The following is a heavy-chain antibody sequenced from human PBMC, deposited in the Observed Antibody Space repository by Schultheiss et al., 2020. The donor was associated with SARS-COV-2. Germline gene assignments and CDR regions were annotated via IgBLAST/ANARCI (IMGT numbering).Heavy chain of an antibody. Sequence: ASVKVSCKASGYTFTSYDINWVRQATGQGLEWMGWMNPNSGNTGYAQKFQGRVTMTRNTSISTAYMELSSLRSEETAVYYCARRWATDYYYGMDVWGQGTAVTVSS. D-gene: IGHD1-1*01. J-gene: IGHJ6*02. V-gene: IGHV1-8*01. CDR3: ARRWATDYYYGMDV. CDR2: MNPNSGNT. CDR1: GYTFTSYD.